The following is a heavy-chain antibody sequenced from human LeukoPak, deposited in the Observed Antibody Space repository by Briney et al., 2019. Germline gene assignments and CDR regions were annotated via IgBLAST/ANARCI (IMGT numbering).Heavy chain of an antibody. J-gene: IGHJ5*02. CDR1: GGTFSSYA. CDR2: IIPIFGTA. D-gene: IGHD6-13*01. CDR3: ARDRRPIAAAGPNWFDP. Sequence: SVKVSCKASGGTFSSYAISWVRQAPGQGLEWMGGIIPIFGTANYAQKFQGRVTITADESTSTAYMELSSLRSEDTAVYYCARDRRPIAAAGPNWFDPWGQGTLVTVSS. V-gene: IGHV1-69*13.